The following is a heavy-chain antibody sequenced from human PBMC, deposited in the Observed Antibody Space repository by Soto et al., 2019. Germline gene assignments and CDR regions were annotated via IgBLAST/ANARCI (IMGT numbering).Heavy chain of an antibody. J-gene: IGHJ4*02. D-gene: IGHD1-26*01. Sequence: SETLSLTCTVSGGSISSGGYYWSWIRQHPGKGLEWNGYIYYSGSTYYNPSLKSRVTISVDTSKNQFSLKLSSVTAADTAVYYCARNARVGATHFDYWGQGTPVTVSS. CDR3: ARNARVGATHFDY. V-gene: IGHV4-31*03. CDR2: IYYSGST. CDR1: GGSISSGGYY.